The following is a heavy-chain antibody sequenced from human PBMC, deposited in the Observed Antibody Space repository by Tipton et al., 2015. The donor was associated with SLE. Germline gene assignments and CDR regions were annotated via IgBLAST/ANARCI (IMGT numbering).Heavy chain of an antibody. J-gene: IGHJ4*02. CDR2: VSGHMGNT. D-gene: IGHD3-22*01. V-gene: IGHV1-18*01. Sequence: QVQLVQSGADVKKPGASVKVSCKASGYTFAGYGFSWVRQAPGQGLEWMGWVSGHMGNTSYAQKIQGRVTMTRDTSTSTAYMELRSLRSDDTAMYYCAIEDDRGIYYFHYWGQGTLVTVSS. CDR1: GYTFAGYG. CDR3: AIEDDRGIYYFHY.